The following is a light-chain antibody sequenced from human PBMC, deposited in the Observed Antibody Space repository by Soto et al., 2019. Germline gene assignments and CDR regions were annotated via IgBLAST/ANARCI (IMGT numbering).Light chain of an antibody. CDR2: DAS. CDR1: QSVSSY. Sequence: EIVLTQSPATLSLSPGERATLSCRASQSVSSYLAWYQQKPGQAPRLLIYDASNRATGIPARFSGSGSGTYFTLTFSSLEPEDFAVYYCQQRRNWLTFGGGTKVEIK. J-gene: IGKJ4*01. V-gene: IGKV3-11*01. CDR3: QQRRNWLT.